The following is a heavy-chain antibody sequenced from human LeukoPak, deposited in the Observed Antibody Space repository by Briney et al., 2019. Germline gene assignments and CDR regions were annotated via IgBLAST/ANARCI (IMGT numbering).Heavy chain of an antibody. V-gene: IGHV3-53*01. J-gene: IGHJ4*02. Sequence: PGGSLRLSCAASGFTFSSYWMSWVRQAPGKGLEWVSVIYSGGSTYYSDSVKGRFTISRHNYKNMLYLQMNSLRAEDTAVYYCARLGVAHFEYWGQGTLVTVSS. CDR2: IYSGGST. CDR3: ARLGVAHFEY. CDR1: GFTFSSYW. D-gene: IGHD3-16*01.